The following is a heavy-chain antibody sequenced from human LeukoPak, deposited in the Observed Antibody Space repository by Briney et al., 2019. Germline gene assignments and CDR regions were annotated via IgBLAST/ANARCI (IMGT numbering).Heavy chain of an antibody. CDR2: ISSSGSTI. J-gene: IGHJ3*02. V-gene: IGHV3-48*03. CDR3: ASLRGLGFVDFDAFDI. CDR1: GFTFSSYE. D-gene: IGHD3-10*01. Sequence: GGSLRLSCAPSGFTFSSYEMNWVRQAPGKGLEWVSYISSSGSTIYYAHPVKGRFTISRDNAKNSLYLQMNSLRAEDTAVYYCASLRGLGFVDFDAFDIWGQGTMVTVSS.